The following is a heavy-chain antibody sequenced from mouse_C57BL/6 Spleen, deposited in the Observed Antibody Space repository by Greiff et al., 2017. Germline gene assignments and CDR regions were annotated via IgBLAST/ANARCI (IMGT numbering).Heavy chain of an antibody. J-gene: IGHJ4*01. V-gene: IGHV1-55*01. CDR2: IYPGSGST. D-gene: IGHD2-5*01. CDR1: GYTFTSYW. Sequence: VQLQQPGAELVKPGASVKMSCKASGYTFTSYWITWVKQRPGQGLEWIGDIYPGSGSTNYNAKFKSKATLTVDTSSSPAYMQLSSLTSEDSAVYYCARKDYYSNYSAMDYWGQGTSVTVAS. CDR3: ARKDYYSNYSAMDY.